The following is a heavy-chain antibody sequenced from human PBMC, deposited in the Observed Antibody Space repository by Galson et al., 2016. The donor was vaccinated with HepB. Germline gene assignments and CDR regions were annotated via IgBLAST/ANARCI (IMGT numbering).Heavy chain of an antibody. Sequence: TLSLTCTVSGDSISSGAYSWSWIRQSPGEGLEWIGYIYHSGGTYYNPSLKGRVSMSIETYKDQFSLKVTSVTAADTAVYFCARGVGLRRYYNANVYAFDLWGQGSLGTVSS. J-gene: IGHJ4*01. CDR1: GDSISSGAYS. CDR3: ARGVGLRRYYNANVYAFDL. V-gene: IGHV4-30-2*06. D-gene: IGHD3-10*01. CDR2: IYHSGGT.